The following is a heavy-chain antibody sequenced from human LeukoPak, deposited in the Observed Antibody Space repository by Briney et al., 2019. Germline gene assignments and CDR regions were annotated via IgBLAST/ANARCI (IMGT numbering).Heavy chain of an antibody. CDR2: ISHSGST. CDR1: GGSFSGYY. V-gene: IGHV4-34*01. CDR3: ARGKRTGYCSGGSCYPRYYFDY. J-gene: IGHJ4*02. Sequence: SETLSLTCAVYGGSFSGYYWSWIRQPPGKGLEWIGEISHSGSTNYNPSLKSRVTISVDTSKNQFSLKLSSVTAADTAVYHCARGKRTGYCSGGSCYPRYYFDYWGQGTLVTVSS. D-gene: IGHD2-15*01.